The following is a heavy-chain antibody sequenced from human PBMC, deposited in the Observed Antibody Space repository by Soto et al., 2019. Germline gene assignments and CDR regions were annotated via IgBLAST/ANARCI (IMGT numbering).Heavy chain of an antibody. CDR1: GGSFSGYY. V-gene: IGHV4-34*01. CDR3: ARVGAARTGDY. CDR2: INHSGST. Sequence: SETLSLTCAVYGGSFSGYYWSWIRQPPGKGLEWIGEINHSGSTNYNPSLKSRVTISVDTSKNQFSLKLSSVTAADTAVYYCARVGAARTGDYWGQGTLVTVSS. J-gene: IGHJ4*02. D-gene: IGHD6-6*01.